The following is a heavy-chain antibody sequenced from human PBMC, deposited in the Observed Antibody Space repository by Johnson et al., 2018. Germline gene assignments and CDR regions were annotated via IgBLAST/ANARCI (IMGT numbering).Heavy chain of an antibody. CDR2: TSYDETNK. J-gene: IGHJ6*03. Sequence: QVQLVQSGGGVVQPGRSLRLSCAASGFTFSNYGMHWVRQAPGKGLEWVAATSYDETNKYYEDAVGGRFTISRDNSKNTLNLQVNSLRAEDTAVYYCVRDSTYTSYMDVWGKGTTVTVAS. V-gene: IGHV3-30*03. D-gene: IGHD1-1*01. CDR3: VRDSTYTSYMDV. CDR1: GFTFSNYG.